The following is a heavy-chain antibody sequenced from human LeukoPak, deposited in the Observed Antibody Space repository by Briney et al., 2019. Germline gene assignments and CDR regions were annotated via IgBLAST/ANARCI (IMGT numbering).Heavy chain of an antibody. CDR2: INAGNGNT. CDR1: GYTFTSYA. J-gene: IGHJ5*02. V-gene: IGHV1-3*01. CDR3: ARDPLYCSGGSCYSADNWFDP. D-gene: IGHD2-15*01. Sequence: ASVKVSCKASGYTFTSYAMHWVRQAPGQRLEWMGWINAGNGNTKYSQKFQGRVTITRDTSASTAYMELSSLRSEDTAVYYCARDPLYCSGGSCYSADNWFDPWGQGTLVTVSS.